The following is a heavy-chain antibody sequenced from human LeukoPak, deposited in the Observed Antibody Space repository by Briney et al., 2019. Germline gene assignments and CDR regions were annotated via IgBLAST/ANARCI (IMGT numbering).Heavy chain of an antibody. D-gene: IGHD6-6*01. CDR2: IYYSGST. J-gene: IGHJ4*02. Sequence: SETLSLTCTVSGGSISSGDYYWRWIRQPPGRGLERIGYIYYSGSTYYNPSLKSRVTISVVTSKNQFSLKLSSVTAADQAGSYCARARGGAARDLGHDYWGQGTLATVSS. CDR1: GGSISSGDYY. V-gene: IGHV4-30-4*02. CDR3: ARARGGAARDLGHDY.